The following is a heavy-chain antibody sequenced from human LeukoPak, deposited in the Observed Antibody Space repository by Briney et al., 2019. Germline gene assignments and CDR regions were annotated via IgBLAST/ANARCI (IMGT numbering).Heavy chain of an antibody. Sequence: ASVKVSCKASGYTFTGYYMHWVRQAPGQGLEWMGWINPNSGGTNYAQKFQGRVTMTRDTSISTAYMELSRLRSDDTAVYYCARDWNYSDYVLYYWGQGTLVTVSS. V-gene: IGHV1-2*02. D-gene: IGHD4-11*01. CDR3: ARDWNYSDYVLYY. J-gene: IGHJ4*02. CDR2: INPNSGGT. CDR1: GYTFTGYY.